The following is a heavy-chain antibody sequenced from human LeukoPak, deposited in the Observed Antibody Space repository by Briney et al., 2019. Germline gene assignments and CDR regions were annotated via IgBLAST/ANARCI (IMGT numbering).Heavy chain of an antibody. J-gene: IGHJ3*02. CDR2: IYPGDSDT. V-gene: IGHV5-51*01. Sequence: HGESLQISCTGSGYSFTSYWIGWVRQMPGKGLEWMGIIYPGDSDTRYSPSFQGQVTISADKSISTAYLQWSSLRASDTAMYYCARRVAGSYHDAFDIWGQGTMVTVSS. CDR1: GYSFTSYW. CDR3: ARRVAGSYHDAFDI. D-gene: IGHD1-26*01.